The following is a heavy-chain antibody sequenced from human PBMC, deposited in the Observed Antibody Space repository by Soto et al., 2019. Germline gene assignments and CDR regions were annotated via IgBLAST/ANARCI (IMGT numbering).Heavy chain of an antibody. J-gene: IGHJ6*02. Sequence: LGESLKISCKGSGYTFTNYWIGWVRQMPGKGPEWTGIIYPGDSDTKYNPSFQGQVTISADKSITTTYLQWSSLKASDTAIYYCAASIFYYGMDVWGQGTTVTVSS. CDR2: IYPGDSDT. V-gene: IGHV5-51*01. CDR1: GYTFTNYW. CDR3: AASIFYYGMDV.